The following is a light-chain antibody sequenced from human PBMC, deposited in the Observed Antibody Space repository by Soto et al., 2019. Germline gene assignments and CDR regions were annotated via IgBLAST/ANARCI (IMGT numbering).Light chain of an antibody. V-gene: IGKV3-20*01. CDR1: QSVSSSY. CDR2: GAS. J-gene: IGKJ1*01. Sequence: EIVLTQSPGTLSLSPGERATLSCRASQSVSSSYLAWYQQKPGQAPRLLIYGASSRATGIPDRFSGSGSGTDFTLTISRLEPEDFAVYYCQQYGSSLWTFGHGPKVEIK. CDR3: QQYGSSLWT.